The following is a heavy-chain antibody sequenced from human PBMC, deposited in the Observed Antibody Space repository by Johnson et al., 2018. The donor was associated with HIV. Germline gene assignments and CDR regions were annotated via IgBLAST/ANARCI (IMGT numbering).Heavy chain of an antibody. CDR3: ARALRTALGSPWNGGYDAFDI. V-gene: IGHV3-13*01. D-gene: IGHD1-1*01. CDR1: GFTFSSYA. CDR2: IGTAGDT. J-gene: IGHJ3*02. Sequence: VQLVESGGGVVQPGRSLRLSCAASGFTFSSYAMHWVRQATGKGLEWVSAIGTAGDTYYPGSVKGRFTIPTETATNSLYLQMNSLRAGDTAVYYCARALRTALGSPWNGGYDAFDIWGQGTMVTVSS.